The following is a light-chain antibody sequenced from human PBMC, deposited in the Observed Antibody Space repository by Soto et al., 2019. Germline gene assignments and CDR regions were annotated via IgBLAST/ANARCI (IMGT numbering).Light chain of an antibody. J-gene: IGKJ5*01. V-gene: IGKV3D-15*01. CDR3: QQYNNWPAIT. CDR2: GAS. Sequence: EVVMTQSPATLSVSPGERATLSCRASQSVSSNLAWYQQKPGQAPRLFIYGASTRATGIPARSSGSGSGTEFTLTISSLQSEDFAVYYCQQYNNWPAITFGQGTRLEIK. CDR1: QSVSSN.